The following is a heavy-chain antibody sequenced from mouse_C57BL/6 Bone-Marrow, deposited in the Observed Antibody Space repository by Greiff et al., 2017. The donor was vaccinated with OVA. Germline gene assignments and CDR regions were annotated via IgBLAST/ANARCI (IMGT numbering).Heavy chain of an antibody. CDR3: ASYRYSYFDY. J-gene: IGHJ2*01. Sequence: EVKLMESGGGLVQPGGSLSLSCAASGFTFTDYYMSWVRQPPGKALEWLGFIRNKANGYTTEYSASVKGRFTISRDNSQSSLYLQMNALRAEDSATCYCASYRYSYFDYWGQGTTLTVSS. CDR2: IRNKANGYTT. V-gene: IGHV7-3*01. D-gene: IGHD1-1*01. CDR1: GFTFTDYY.